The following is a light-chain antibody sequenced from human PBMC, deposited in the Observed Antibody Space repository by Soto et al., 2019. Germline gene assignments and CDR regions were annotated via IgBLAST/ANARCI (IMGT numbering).Light chain of an antibody. CDR2: WAS. CDR3: QQYYNTLPT. J-gene: IGKJ1*01. V-gene: IGKV4-1*01. CDR1: QSILYSSNNKNY. Sequence: DIVMTQSPDSLAVSLGERATINCRSSQSILYSSNNKNYLAWYQQKPGQPPKLLIYWASTRESGVPDRFSGSGSWTDFTLTISSLQAEDVAVYYCQQYYNTLPTFGQGTKVEIK.